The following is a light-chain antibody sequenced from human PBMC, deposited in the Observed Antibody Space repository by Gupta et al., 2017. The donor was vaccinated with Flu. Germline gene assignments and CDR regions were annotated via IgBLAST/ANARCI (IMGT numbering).Light chain of an antibody. CDR1: SSDVGTYNR. CDR2: EVS. Sequence: QSALTQPPSVSGSPGQSVTISCTGTSSDVGTYNRVSWYQQPPGTAPKLMIYEVSNRPSGVPARFSGSKSGNTASLTISGLQGEDEADYYCSSYTSSSTYVFGTGTKVTVL. J-gene: IGLJ1*01. V-gene: IGLV2-18*02. CDR3: SSYTSSSTYV.